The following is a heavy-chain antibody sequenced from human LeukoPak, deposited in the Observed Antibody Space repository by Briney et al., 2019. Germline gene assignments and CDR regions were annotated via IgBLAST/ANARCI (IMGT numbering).Heavy chain of an antibody. CDR3: ARNSNRYMDV. D-gene: IGHD2/OR15-2a*01. V-gene: IGHV3-23*01. CDR2: ISVSGGST. Sequence: GGSLRLSCAASGFTFSSYAMTWVRQAPGKGLEWVSSISVSGGSTYYADSVKGRFTISRDNAKNSLYLQMNSLRAEDTAVYYCARNSNRYMDVWGKGTTVTVSS. J-gene: IGHJ6*03. CDR1: GFTFSSYA.